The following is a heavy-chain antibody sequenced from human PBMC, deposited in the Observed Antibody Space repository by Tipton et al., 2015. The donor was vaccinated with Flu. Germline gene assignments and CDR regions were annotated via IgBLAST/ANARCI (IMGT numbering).Heavy chain of an antibody. Sequence: TLSLTCTVSGGSISSATYSWGWIRQPPGKGLEWIGMFYYTGSTYYNPSLESRVTMSVDTSKNQFSLKVTSVTAADTAVYYCARGRLARLEWEPHIWGQGTLVTVSS. V-gene: IGHV4-39*07. CDR2: FYYTGST. CDR1: GGSISSATYS. CDR3: ARGRLARLEWEPHI. D-gene: IGHD1-26*01. J-gene: IGHJ4*02.